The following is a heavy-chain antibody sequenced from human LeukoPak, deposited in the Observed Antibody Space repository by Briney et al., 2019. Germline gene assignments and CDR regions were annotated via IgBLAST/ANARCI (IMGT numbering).Heavy chain of an antibody. Sequence: PGGSLRLSCAASGFTLSRNSMNWVRQAPGKGLEWVSSISSSSSYIYYADSVKGRFTISRDNAKNSLYLQMNSLRAEDTAVYYCASSFYSSSWYYFDYWGQGTLVTVSS. D-gene: IGHD6-13*01. CDR1: GFTLSRNS. CDR2: ISSSSSYI. CDR3: ASSFYSSSWYYFDY. J-gene: IGHJ4*02. V-gene: IGHV3-21*01.